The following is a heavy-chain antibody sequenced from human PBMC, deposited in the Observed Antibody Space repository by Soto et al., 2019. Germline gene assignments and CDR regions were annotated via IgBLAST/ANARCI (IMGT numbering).Heavy chain of an antibody. CDR3: ARLSGSGHHPFDY. D-gene: IGHD3-10*01. V-gene: IGHV4-31*03. Sequence: SETLSLTCTVSGDAIYIGGYYWTWIRQHPGKGLEWIGYIYHTGKTYYNPSLESRVTMSVDTSKNQFSLKLASVTAADTAVYYCARLSGSGHHPFDYWGQGTLVTVSS. CDR2: IYHTGKT. J-gene: IGHJ4*02. CDR1: GDAIYIGGYY.